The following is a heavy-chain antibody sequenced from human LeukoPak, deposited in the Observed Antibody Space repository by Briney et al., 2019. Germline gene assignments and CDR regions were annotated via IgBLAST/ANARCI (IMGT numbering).Heavy chain of an antibody. Sequence: PGGSLRLSCAASGFTFSNAWMSGVRQAPGKGLEWGGRIKSKTYGGTTDYAAPVKSRFTISRDDSKNTLYLQMNSLKPEDTAVYYCSAVVVPAVDAFDIWGQGTMVTVSS. CDR3: SAVVVPAVDAFDI. CDR2: IKSKTYGGTT. V-gene: IGHV3-15*01. CDR1: GFTFSNAW. D-gene: IGHD2-2*01. J-gene: IGHJ3*02.